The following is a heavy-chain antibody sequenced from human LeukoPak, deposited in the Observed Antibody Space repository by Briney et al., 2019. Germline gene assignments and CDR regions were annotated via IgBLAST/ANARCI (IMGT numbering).Heavy chain of an antibody. V-gene: IGHV4-59*01. CDR2: IYYSGST. J-gene: IGHJ6*02. CDR1: GASITSYY. D-gene: IGHD3-22*01. CDR3: ARDIHYYDSSGRTYGMDV. Sequence: SETLSLTCTVSGASITSYYWSWIRQPPGKGLEWIGYIYYSGSTNYNPSLKSRVTISVDTSKNQFSLKLSSVTAADTAVYYCARDIHYYDSSGRTYGMDVWGQGTTVTVSS.